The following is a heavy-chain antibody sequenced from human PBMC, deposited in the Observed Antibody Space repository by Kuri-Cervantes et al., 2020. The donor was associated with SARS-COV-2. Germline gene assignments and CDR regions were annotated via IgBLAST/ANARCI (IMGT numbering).Heavy chain of an antibody. V-gene: IGHV3-23*01. CDR1: GFTFSSYA. CDR2: ISGSGGST. D-gene: IGHD2-2*01. J-gene: IGHJ1*01. Sequence: GESLKISCAASGFTFSSYAMGWVRQAPGKGLEWVSAISGSGGSTYYADSVKGRFTISRDNSKNTLYLQMNSLRDEDTAVYYCANIQVVPAVYRGAQYFHHWGQGTLVTVSS. CDR3: ANIQVVPAVYRGAQYFHH.